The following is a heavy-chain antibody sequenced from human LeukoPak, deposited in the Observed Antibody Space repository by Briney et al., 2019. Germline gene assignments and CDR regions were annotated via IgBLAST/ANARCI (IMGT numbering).Heavy chain of an antibody. CDR1: GGSISSCY. Sequence: SETLSLTCTVSGGSISSCYGSWIRQPPGKGLEWIGYIYTSGSTNYNPSLKSRVTISVDTSKNQLSLKLSSVTAADTAVYYCARQGGDHWFDPWGQGTLVTVSS. J-gene: IGHJ5*02. V-gene: IGHV4-4*09. CDR2: IYTSGST. CDR3: ARQGGDHWFDP. D-gene: IGHD2-21*02.